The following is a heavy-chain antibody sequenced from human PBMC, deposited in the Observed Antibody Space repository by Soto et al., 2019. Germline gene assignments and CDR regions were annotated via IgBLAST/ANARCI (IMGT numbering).Heavy chain of an antibody. V-gene: IGHV4-4*02. Sequence: QVQLQESGPGLVKPSGTLSLTCAVSGGSISSSNWWSWVRQPPGKGLEWIGEIYHSGSTNHNPSLKSRVXXSXDMXKNQFSLKLSSVTAADTAVYYCARARVVRGVTLDYWGQGTLVTVSS. CDR3: ARARVVRGVTLDY. J-gene: IGHJ4*02. CDR2: IYHSGST. CDR1: GGSISSSNW. D-gene: IGHD3-10*01.